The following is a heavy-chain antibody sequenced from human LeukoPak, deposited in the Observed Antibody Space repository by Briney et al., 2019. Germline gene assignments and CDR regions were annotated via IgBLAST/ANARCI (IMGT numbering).Heavy chain of an antibody. CDR2: ISGSGGST. CDR1: GFTFSSYA. V-gene: IGHV3-23*01. D-gene: IGHD1-26*01. CDR3: AKDLMTYSGSYYDDY. J-gene: IGHJ4*02. Sequence: PGGSLRLSCAACGFTFSSYAMSWVRQAPGKGLEWVSAISGSGGSTYYADSVKGRFTISRDNSKNTLYLQMNSLRAEDTAVYYCAKDLMTYSGSYYDDYWGQGTLVTVSS.